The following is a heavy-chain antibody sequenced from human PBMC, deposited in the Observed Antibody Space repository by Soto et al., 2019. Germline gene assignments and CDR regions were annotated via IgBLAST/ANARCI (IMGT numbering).Heavy chain of an antibody. D-gene: IGHD2-2*01. V-gene: IGHV3-23*01. J-gene: IGHJ6*02. CDR2: ISGSGGST. CDR3: AKASDIVVVPAARDAYYYGMDV. CDR1: GFTFSSYA. Sequence: TGGSLRLSCAASGFTFSSYAMSWVRQAPGKGLEWVSAISGSGGSTYYADSVKGRFTISRDNSKNTLYLQMNSLRAEDTAVYYCAKASDIVVVPAARDAYYYGMDVWGQGTTVTVSS.